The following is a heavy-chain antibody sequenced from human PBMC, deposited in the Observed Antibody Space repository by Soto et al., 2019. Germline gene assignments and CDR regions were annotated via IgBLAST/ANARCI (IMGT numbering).Heavy chain of an antibody. J-gene: IGHJ5*02. CDR1: GGSITRGGYY. CDR2: IYNSGTT. V-gene: IGHV4-31*03. CDR3: ARDPAP. Sequence: QVQLQESGPGLERPSETLSLSCTVCGGSITRGGYYWSWIRQHPGKGLEWIGYIYNSGTTYYNPSLKSRVTISVDTSKNQFSLKLTSVTAADTAVYYCARDPAPWGQGTLVTVSS.